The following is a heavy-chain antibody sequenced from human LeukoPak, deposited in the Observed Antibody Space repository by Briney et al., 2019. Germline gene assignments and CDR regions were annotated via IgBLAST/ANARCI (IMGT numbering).Heavy chain of an antibody. CDR3: ARDRSYGYFDY. D-gene: IGHD5-18*01. V-gene: IGHV4-61*01. CDR1: GGSLSSGSYF. Sequence: PSETLSLTCTVSGGSLSSGSYFWSWIRQPPGKGLEWIGYISYSGSTNYKPSLKSRATISVDTSKNQFSLKLNSVTAADTAVYYCARDRSYGYFDYWGQGTLVTVSS. CDR2: ISYSGST. J-gene: IGHJ4*02.